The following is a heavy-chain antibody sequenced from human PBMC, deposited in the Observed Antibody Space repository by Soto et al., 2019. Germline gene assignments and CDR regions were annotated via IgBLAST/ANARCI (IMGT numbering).Heavy chain of an antibody. CDR2: IYYSGST. J-gene: IGHJ4*02. V-gene: IGHV4-30-4*01. CDR3: ARYCSGGSCYEGRSSLFDY. Sequence: QVQLQESGPGLVKPSQTLSLTCTVSGGSISSGDYYWSWIRQPPGKGLEWIGYIYYSGSTYYNPSLKGRVTIPVEPSKNQFSLKLSSVTAADTAVYYCARYCSGGSCYEGRSSLFDYWGQGTLVTVSS. CDR1: GGSISSGDYY. D-gene: IGHD2-15*01.